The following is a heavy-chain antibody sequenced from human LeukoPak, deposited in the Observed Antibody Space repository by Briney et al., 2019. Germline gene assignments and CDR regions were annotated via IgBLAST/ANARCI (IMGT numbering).Heavy chain of an antibody. CDR3: ANPTLH. CDR1: GFTVSSNY. CDR2: ISGSGGTT. J-gene: IGHJ4*02. D-gene: IGHD2/OR15-2a*01. V-gene: IGHV3-23*01. Sequence: GGSLRLSCAASGFTVSSNYMSWVRQAPGKGLEWVSTISGSGGTTYYADSVKGRFTISRDNSKNTLYLQMNSLRADDTAVYYCANPTLHWGQGTLVTVSS.